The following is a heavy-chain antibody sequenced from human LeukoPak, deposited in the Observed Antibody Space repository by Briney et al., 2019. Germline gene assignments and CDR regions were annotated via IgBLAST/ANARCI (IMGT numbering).Heavy chain of an antibody. V-gene: IGHV1-46*01. Sequence: ASVKVSCKASGYTFTNYYMHWVRQAPGQGLEWMGIINPSGGGTSYAQKFRGRATMTRDTSTSTVYMELSSLRSENTAVYYFARDGTNWFDPWGQGTLVTVSS. J-gene: IGHJ5*02. CDR2: INPSGGGT. CDR3: ARDGTNWFDP. CDR1: GYTFTNYY.